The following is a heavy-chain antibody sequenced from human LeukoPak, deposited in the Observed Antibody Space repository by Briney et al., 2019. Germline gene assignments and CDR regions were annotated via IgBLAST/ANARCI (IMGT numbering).Heavy chain of an antibody. CDR2: IYYSGST. V-gene: IGHV4-30-4*08. CDR3: ARGVMGDRNDYFDY. Sequence: PSQTLSLTCTVSGCSISSGDYYWSWIRQPPGKGLEWIGYIYYSGSTYYNPSLKSRVTISVDTSKNQFSLKLSSVTAADTAVYYCARGVMGDRNDYFDYWGQGTLVTVSS. CDR1: GCSISSGDYY. J-gene: IGHJ4*02. D-gene: IGHD3-16*01.